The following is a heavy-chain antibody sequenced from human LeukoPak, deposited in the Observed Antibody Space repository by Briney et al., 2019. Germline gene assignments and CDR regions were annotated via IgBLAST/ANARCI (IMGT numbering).Heavy chain of an antibody. V-gene: IGHV4-59*12. J-gene: IGHJ5*02. CDR2: IYHSGST. CDR3: ARVIQLWFSYLP. Sequence: SETLSLTCTVSGGSISSYYWSWIRQPPGKGLEWIGYIYHSGSTHYNPSLKSRVTISVDRSKNQFSLKLSSVTAADTAVYYCARVIQLWFSYLPWGQGTLVTVSS. CDR1: GGSISSYY. D-gene: IGHD5-18*01.